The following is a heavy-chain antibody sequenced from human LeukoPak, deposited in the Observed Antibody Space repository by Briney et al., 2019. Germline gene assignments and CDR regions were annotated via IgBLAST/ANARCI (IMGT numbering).Heavy chain of an antibody. CDR2: IYYSGST. CDR1: GGSISSYY. D-gene: IGHD3-10*01. Sequence: SETLSLTCTVSGGSISSYYWGWIRQPPGKGLEWIGYIYYSGSTNYNPSLKSRVTISVDTSKNQFSLKLSSVTAADTAVYYCARGSSGNYKANWFDPWGQGTLVTVSS. CDR3: ARGSSGNYKANWFDP. J-gene: IGHJ5*02. V-gene: IGHV4-59*01.